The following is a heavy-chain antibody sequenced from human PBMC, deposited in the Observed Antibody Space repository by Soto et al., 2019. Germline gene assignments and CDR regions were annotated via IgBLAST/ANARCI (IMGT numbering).Heavy chain of an antibody. CDR1: GFTFSSYG. CDR2: IWYDGSNK. CDR3: ARLGWGDTVTTVSYYYYGMDV. D-gene: IGHD4-4*01. V-gene: IGHV3-33*01. Sequence: GGSLRLSCAASGFTFSSYGMHWVRQAPGKGLEWVAVIWYDGSNKYYADSVKGRFTISRDNSKNTLYLQMNSLRAEDTAVYYCARLGWGDTVTTVSYYYYGMDVWGQGTTVTVSS. J-gene: IGHJ6*02.